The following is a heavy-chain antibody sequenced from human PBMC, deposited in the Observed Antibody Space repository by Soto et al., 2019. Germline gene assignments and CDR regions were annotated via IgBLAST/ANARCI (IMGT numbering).Heavy chain of an antibody. D-gene: IGHD1-26*01. V-gene: IGHV1-69*02. CDR3: ARVSVGATVLDY. J-gene: IGHJ4*02. CDR2: IIPILGIA. CDR1: GGTFSSYT. Sequence: QVQLVQSGTEVMKPGSSVKVSCKASGGTFSSYTISWVREAPGQGLEWMGRIIPILGIANYAQKFQGRVTITADKSTSTAYMELSSLRSEDTAVYYSARVSVGATVLDYWGQGTLVPVSS.